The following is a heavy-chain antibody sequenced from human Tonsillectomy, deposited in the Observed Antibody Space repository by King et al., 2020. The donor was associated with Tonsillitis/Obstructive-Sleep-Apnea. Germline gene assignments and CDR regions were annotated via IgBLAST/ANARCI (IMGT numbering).Heavy chain of an antibody. J-gene: IGHJ4*02. CDR3: ARGDESGSYYSGSLDC. V-gene: IGHV5-51*03. CDR1: GYSFTNYW. D-gene: IGHD3-22*01. Sequence: QLVQSGVEVKKPGESLKISCQGSGYSFTNYWIGWVRQMPGKGLEWMGIIYPGDSDTRYSPSFQGPANTSADQSISTAYLQWSSLKDSDTVMYYCARGDESGSYYSGSLDCWGQGTLVTVSS. CDR2: IYPGDSDT.